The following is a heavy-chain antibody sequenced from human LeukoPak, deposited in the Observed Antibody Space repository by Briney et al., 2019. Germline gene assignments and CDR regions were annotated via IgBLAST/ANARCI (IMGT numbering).Heavy chain of an antibody. J-gene: IGHJ4*02. CDR3: ARVSGLPGDY. Sequence: GGSLRLSCAASGFTFSSYEMNWVRQAPGKGLEWVSYISSSGSTIYYADSVKGRFTIPRDNAKNSLYLQMNSLRAEDTAVYYCARVSGLPGDYWGQGTLVTVSS. CDR2: ISSSGSTI. CDR1: GFTFSSYE. D-gene: IGHD3-3*02. V-gene: IGHV3-48*03.